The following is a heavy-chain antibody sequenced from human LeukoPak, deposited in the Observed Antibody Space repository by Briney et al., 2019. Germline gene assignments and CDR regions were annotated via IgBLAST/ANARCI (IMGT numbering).Heavy chain of an antibody. Sequence: EASVKVPCKASGSTFTSNFIHWVRQAPGQGLEWMGIINPSGGSTSCAQKFQGRVTMTSDTSTSTVYMELSSLRSEDTAVYYCASDSSKSSLADPWGQGTLVTVSS. J-gene: IGHJ5*02. D-gene: IGHD2-2*01. CDR1: GSTFTSNF. CDR3: ASDSSKSSLADP. CDR2: INPSGGST. V-gene: IGHV1-46*01.